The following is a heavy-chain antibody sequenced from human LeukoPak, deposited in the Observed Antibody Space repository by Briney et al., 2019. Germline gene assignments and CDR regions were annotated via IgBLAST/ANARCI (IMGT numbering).Heavy chain of an antibody. D-gene: IGHD3-22*01. CDR3: AKPGVPYYDSSGYYNFDY. Sequence: GGSLRLSCAASGFTFSSYGMHWVRQAPGKWLEWVAVIWYDGSNKYYANSVKGRFTISRDNSKNTLYLQMNSLRAEDTAVYYCAKPGVPYYDSSGYYNFDYWGQGTLVTVSS. CDR2: IWYDGSNK. CDR1: GFTFSSYG. V-gene: IGHV3-33*06. J-gene: IGHJ4*02.